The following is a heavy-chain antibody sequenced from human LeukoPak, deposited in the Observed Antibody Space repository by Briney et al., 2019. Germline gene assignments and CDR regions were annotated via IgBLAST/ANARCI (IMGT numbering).Heavy chain of an antibody. CDR2: ISSSSSYM. V-gene: IGHV3-21*01. D-gene: IGHD6-19*01. CDR1: GFTFTSYA. Sequence: PGESLTLSCGASGFTFTSYAMNWVRQPQGKGLEWVSSISSSSSYMYYADSVKGRFTISRDNAKNSLYLQMNSLRAEDTAVYYCARGRVVVAVSDYWGQGTLVTVSS. J-gene: IGHJ4*02. CDR3: ARGRVVVAVSDY.